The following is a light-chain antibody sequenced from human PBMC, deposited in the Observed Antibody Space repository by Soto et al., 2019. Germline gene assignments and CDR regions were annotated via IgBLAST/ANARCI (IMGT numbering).Light chain of an antibody. J-gene: IGKJ2*01. Sequence: DVVMTQSPLSLPVTLGQPASISCRSSQSLVYSDGNTYLNWFHQRPGQSPRRLIYKVSNRDSGXPXXFSGSGSGTEFTLKISRVEAEDVGVYYCMQGTHLYTFGQGTKLEIK. CDR3: MQGTHLYT. CDR2: KVS. CDR1: QSLVYSDGNTY. V-gene: IGKV2-30*01.